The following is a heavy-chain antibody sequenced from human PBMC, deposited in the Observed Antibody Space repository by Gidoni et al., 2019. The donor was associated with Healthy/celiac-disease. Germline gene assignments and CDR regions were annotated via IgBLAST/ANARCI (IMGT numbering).Heavy chain of an antibody. Sequence: QVQLQESGPGLVKPSGTLSLTCAVSGGSISSSNWWSWVRQPPGKGLEWIGEIYHSGSTNYNPSLKSRVTISVDKSKNQFSLKLSSVTAADTAVYYCARTYSSSWYHSRSGGTYGMDVWGQGTTVTVSS. D-gene: IGHD6-13*01. J-gene: IGHJ6*02. V-gene: IGHV4-4*02. CDR3: ARTYSSSWYHSRSGGTYGMDV. CDR1: GGSISSSNW. CDR2: IYHSGST.